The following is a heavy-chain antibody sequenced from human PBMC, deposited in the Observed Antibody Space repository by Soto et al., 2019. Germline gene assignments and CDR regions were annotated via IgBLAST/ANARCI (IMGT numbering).Heavy chain of an antibody. D-gene: IGHD5-18*01. V-gene: IGHV4-39*01. J-gene: IGHJ5*02. CDR3: ARRGPNNSHGYDHRLDP. CDR2: VHFRGST. Sequence: PSETLSLTCSVSGGSISSNSYFWDWIRQSPGKGLEWIGSVHFRGSTYYNPSLKSRVTISVDTSKNQFSLKLTSVTAADRAVYYCARRGPNNSHGYDHRLDPWGQGTLVTVSS. CDR1: GGSISSNSYF.